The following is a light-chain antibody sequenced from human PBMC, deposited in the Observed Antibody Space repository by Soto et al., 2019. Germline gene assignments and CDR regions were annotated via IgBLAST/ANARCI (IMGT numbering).Light chain of an antibody. CDR3: QYYGRSPLT. CDR1: QTINKNY. Sequence: EIVLTQSPGTLSLSPGERATLSCRASQTINKNYFAWYQQKPGQAPRPLMYSASSRATGIPDRFSGSGSGTDFTLTISRLEHEDFAVYYCQYYGRSPLTFGAGTKVDI. J-gene: IGKJ4*01. V-gene: IGKV3-20*01. CDR2: SAS.